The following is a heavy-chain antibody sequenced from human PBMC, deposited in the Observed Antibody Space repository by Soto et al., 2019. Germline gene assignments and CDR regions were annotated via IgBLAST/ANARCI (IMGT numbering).Heavy chain of an antibody. J-gene: IGHJ4*02. D-gene: IGHD2-15*01. CDR1: GFTFNTFE. Sequence: GGSLRLSCAASGFTFNTFEMSWVRQAPGKGLEWVSFINPSADTIHYADSVKGRFTTSRDNSGNTLFLQMNSLRAEDSALYYCVKGGWLDYWGQGALVTVSS. CDR3: VKGGWLDY. V-gene: IGHV3-23*01. CDR2: INPSADTI.